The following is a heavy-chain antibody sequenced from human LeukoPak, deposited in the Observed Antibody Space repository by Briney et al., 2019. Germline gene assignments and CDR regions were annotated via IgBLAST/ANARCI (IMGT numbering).Heavy chain of an antibody. CDR2: ITNAGST. CDR1: GFTVNRYA. V-gene: IGHV3-23*01. D-gene: IGHD3-22*01. Sequence: GGSLRLSCAASGFTVNRYARSWVRQAPGKGLEWVSLITNAGSTDYAESADSVRGRFIISRDDSKNTLYLEMNSLRAEDTAIYYCAKVQNDYDSSSGFYYYFDYWGQGTLVTVSS. CDR3: AKVQNDYDSSSGFYYYFDY. J-gene: IGHJ4*02.